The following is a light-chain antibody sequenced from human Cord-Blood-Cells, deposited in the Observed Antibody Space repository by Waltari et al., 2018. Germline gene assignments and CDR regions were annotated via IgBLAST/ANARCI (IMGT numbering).Light chain of an antibody. CDR2: AAS. J-gene: IGKJ1*01. CDR3: QQSYSTPRT. Sequence: DIQMTQSPSSLSASVGYTGTITCRASQSISSYLNWYQQKPRKAPKLLIYAASSLQSGVPSRFSGSGSGTDFTLTISSLQPEDFATYYCQQSYSTPRTFGQGTKVEIK. V-gene: IGKV1-39*01. CDR1: QSISSY.